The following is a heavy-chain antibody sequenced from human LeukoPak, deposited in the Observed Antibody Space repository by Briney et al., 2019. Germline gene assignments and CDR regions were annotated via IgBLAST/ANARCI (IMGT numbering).Heavy chain of an antibody. CDR2: INYSGTT. CDR1: GDAVSSDNYY. J-gene: IGHJ4*02. Sequence: PSETLSLTCTVSGDAVSSDNYYWGWIRQPPGKGLEWIGSINYSGTTYYNPSLKSRVSISVDTSTTQFSLRLSSVTAADTAVYYCARLSDYWGQGTLVTVSS. CDR3: ARLSDY. V-gene: IGHV4-39*01.